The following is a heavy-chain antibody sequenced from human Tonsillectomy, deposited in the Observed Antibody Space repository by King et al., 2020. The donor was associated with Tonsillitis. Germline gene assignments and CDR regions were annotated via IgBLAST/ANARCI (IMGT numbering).Heavy chain of an antibody. V-gene: IGHV3-30*18. J-gene: IGHJ6*02. CDR1: GFTFSSYG. CDR2: ISYDGSNK. Sequence: VQLVESGGGVVQPGRSLRLSCAASGFTFSSYGMHWVRQAPGKGLEWVAVISYDGSNKYYADSVKGRFTISRANSKNTLYLQMNSLRVEETAVYYCAKDWQSHVSYYYYGMDVWGQGTTVTVSS. CDR3: AKDWQSHVSYYYYGMDV.